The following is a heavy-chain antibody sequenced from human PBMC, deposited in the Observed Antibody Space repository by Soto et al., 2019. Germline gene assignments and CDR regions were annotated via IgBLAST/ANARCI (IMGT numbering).Heavy chain of an antibody. CDR1: GFTFNSYW. D-gene: IGHD6-19*01. CDR2: VNMDGSTT. Sequence: VQLVESGGGLVQPGGSLRLSCAGSGFTFNSYWLHWVRQAPGKGLVWVSRVNMDGSTTTYADSVKGRFTISRDNAKNTVYLHMNSLRADDTAVYYCARGAKGQWLVDYWGQGTPVTVSS. CDR3: ARGAKGQWLVDY. J-gene: IGHJ4*02. V-gene: IGHV3-74*01.